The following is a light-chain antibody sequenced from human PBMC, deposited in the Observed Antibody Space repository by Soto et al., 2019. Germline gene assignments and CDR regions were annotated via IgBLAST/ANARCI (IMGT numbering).Light chain of an antibody. CDR1: SSDVGSYNL. V-gene: IGLV2-23*02. J-gene: IGLJ1*01. CDR2: EVS. Sequence: QSVLTQPASGSGAARGSITISCTGTSSDVGSYNLVSWYQQHPGKAPKLMIYEVSKRPSGVSNRFSGSKSGNTASLTISGLQAEDEADYYCCSYAGSSTPYVFGTGTKVTVL. CDR3: CSYAGSSTPYV.